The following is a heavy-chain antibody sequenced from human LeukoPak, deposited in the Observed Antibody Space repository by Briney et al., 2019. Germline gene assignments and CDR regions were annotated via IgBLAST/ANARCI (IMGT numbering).Heavy chain of an antibody. J-gene: IGHJ5*02. CDR2: IYSGGST. D-gene: IGHD1-7*01. Sequence: GGSLRLSCAASGFTVSSNYMSWVRQAPGKGLEWVSLIYSGGSTYYADSVKGRFTIFRDSSKNTLYLQMNSLRAEDTAMYYCARDSNFDWFDPWGQGTLVTVSS. V-gene: IGHV3-66*01. CDR1: GFTVSSNY. CDR3: ARDSNFDWFDP.